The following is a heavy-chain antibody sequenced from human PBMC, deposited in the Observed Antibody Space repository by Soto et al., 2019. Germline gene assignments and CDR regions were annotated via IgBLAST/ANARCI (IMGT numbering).Heavy chain of an antibody. CDR1: GFTFSSYG. J-gene: IGHJ6*02. CDR2: IWYDGSNK. D-gene: IGHD6-13*01. V-gene: IGHV3-33*01. Sequence: GGSLRLSCAASGFTFSSYGMHWVRQAPSKGLEWVAVIWYDGSNKYYADSVKGRFTISRDNSKNTLYLQMNSLRAEDTAVYYCARDTSYSSSWPYYYYGMDVWGQGTTVTVSS. CDR3: ARDTSYSSSWPYYYYGMDV.